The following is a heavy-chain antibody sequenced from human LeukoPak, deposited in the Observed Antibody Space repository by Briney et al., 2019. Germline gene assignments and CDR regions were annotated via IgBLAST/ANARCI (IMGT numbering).Heavy chain of an antibody. CDR3: SGSYYNFYYYGMEV. CDR1: GFTVSSNY. Sequence: GGSLRLSCAASGFTVSSNYMSWVRQAPGQGLEWVSVIYSGGSTYYAESVKGRFTNSRDNSKNTLYLQMNSLRAEDTAVYYCSGSYYNFYYYGMEVWGQGETVTVSS. CDR2: IYSGGST. V-gene: IGHV3-66*01. D-gene: IGHD3-10*01. J-gene: IGHJ6*02.